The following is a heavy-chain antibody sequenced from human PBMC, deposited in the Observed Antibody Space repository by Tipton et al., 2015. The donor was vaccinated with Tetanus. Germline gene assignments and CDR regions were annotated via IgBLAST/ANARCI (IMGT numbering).Heavy chain of an antibody. V-gene: IGHV3-53*01. CDR1: GFTVSSNY. Sequence: QLVQSGGGLIQPGGSLRLSCAASGFTVSSNYMSWVRQAPGKGLEWVSVIYSGGSTYYADSVKGRFTISRDNSKNTLYLQMNSLRAEDTAVYYCARAWGGYTNYYYYGMDVWGQGTTVTVSS. CDR2: IYSGGST. J-gene: IGHJ6*02. D-gene: IGHD5-12*01. CDR3: ARAWGGYTNYYYYGMDV.